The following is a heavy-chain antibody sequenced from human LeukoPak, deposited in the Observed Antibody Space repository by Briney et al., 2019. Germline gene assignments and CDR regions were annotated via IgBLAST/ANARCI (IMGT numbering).Heavy chain of an antibody. D-gene: IGHD3-10*01. CDR1: GFTFSNAW. V-gene: IGHV3-15*01. CDR3: STCLSRVGTRYFGMDV. J-gene: IGHJ6*02. CDR2: IKTKTDAGTT. Sequence: PGGSLRLSCAVSGFTFSNAWARWVRQAPGKGLEWIGRIKTKTDAGTTDYAAPVKGRFTISRDDSKNTVYLQMNSLQTEDTAVYYCSTCLSRVGTRYFGMDVWGQGTSVTVSS.